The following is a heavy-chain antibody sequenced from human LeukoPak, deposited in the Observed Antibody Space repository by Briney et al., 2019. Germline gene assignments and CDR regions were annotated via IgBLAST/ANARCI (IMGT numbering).Heavy chain of an antibody. CDR2: INPNSGGT. D-gene: IGHD5-24*01. Sequence: GASVKVSCKASGYTFTGYYMHWVRQAPGQGLEWMGWINPNSGGTNYAQKFQGRVTMTRDTSISTAYMELSRLRSDDTAVYYCAICRDGYPGDAFDIWGQGTMVTVSS. J-gene: IGHJ3*02. CDR1: GYTFTGYY. CDR3: AICRDGYPGDAFDI. V-gene: IGHV1-2*02.